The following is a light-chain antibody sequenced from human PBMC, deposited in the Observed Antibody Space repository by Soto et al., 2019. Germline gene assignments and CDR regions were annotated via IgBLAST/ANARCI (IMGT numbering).Light chain of an antibody. V-gene: IGLV2-14*01. Sequence: QSVLTQPASVSGSPGQSITISCTGTSSDVGGYNYVSWYQQHPGKAPKLMIYEVSNRPSGVSNRFSGSKSGNTASLTISGLQAEDEADYHCTSYTGSSTPYVFGTGTKVTVL. J-gene: IGLJ1*01. CDR1: SSDVGGYNY. CDR2: EVS. CDR3: TSYTGSSTPYV.